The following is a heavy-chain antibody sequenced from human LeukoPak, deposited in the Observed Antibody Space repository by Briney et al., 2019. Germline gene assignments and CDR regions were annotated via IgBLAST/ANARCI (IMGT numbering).Heavy chain of an antibody. CDR3: ARYPYDRAFDI. J-gene: IGHJ3*02. CDR1: GYTFTSYG. Sequence: ASVKVSCKASGYTFTSYGISWVRQAPGQGLEWMGWINPNSGGTNYAQKFQGRVTMTRDTSISTAYMELSRLRSDDTAVYYCARYPYDRAFDIWGQGTMVTVSS. V-gene: IGHV1-2*02. D-gene: IGHD3-22*01. CDR2: INPNSGGT.